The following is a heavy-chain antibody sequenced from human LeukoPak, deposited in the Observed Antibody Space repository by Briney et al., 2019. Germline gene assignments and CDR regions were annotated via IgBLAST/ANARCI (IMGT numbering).Heavy chain of an antibody. CDR1: GFSFSTYS. V-gene: IGHV3-21*01. CDR3: AREGPRRVYYYYIDV. Sequence: SLRLSCAVSGFSFSTYSFKLVRESPGRGLGWGSSIGSGTSYTYYADPVKGRFTISRADAKNSLYLQMDSLRAEAQGGYYCAREGPRRVYYYYIDVWGNGPTVTVSS. J-gene: IGHJ6*03. CDR2: IGSGTSYT.